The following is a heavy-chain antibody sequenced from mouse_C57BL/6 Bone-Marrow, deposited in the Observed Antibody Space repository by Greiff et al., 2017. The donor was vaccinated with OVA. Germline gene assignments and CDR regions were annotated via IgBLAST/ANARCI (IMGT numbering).Heavy chain of an antibody. J-gene: IGHJ2*01. CDR1: GFTFSSYG. CDR3: ASQYGNFLSFDY. V-gene: IGHV5-6*01. CDR2: ISSGGSYT. Sequence: EVMLVESGGDLVKPGGSLKLSCAASGFTFSSYGMSWVRQTPDKRLEWVATISSGGSYTYYPDSVKGRFTISRDNAKNTLYLQMSSLKSEDTAMYYCASQYGNFLSFDYWGQGTTLTVSS. D-gene: IGHD2-1*01.